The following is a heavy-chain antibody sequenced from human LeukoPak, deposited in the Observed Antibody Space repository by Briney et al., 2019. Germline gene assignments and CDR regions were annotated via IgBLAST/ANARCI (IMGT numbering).Heavy chain of an antibody. J-gene: IGHJ4*02. V-gene: IGHV4-34*01. CDR2: INHSGST. Sequence: SETLSLTCAVYGGSFSDYYWSWIRQPPGKGLEWIGEINHSGSTNYNPSLKSRVTISVDTSKNQFSLKLSSVTAADTAVYYCARDSGYWGQGTLVTVSS. CDR3: ARDSGY. D-gene: IGHD3-10*01. CDR1: GGSFSDYY.